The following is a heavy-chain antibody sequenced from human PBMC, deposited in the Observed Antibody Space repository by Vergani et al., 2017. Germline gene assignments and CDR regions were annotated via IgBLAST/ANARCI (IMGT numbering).Heavy chain of an antibody. J-gene: IGHJ6*02. CDR2: VSGSGGST. Sequence: EVQLVESGGGLGQPGGSLRLSCAASGFTFSSYAMTWVRQAPGKGLEWVSSVSGSGGSTYFADSVKGRFAISRDNSKNMLSLEMHSLRPEDTAVYYCANSYCSSLSCYAFYGMEVWGQGTTVTVSS. CDR1: GFTFSSYA. V-gene: IGHV3-23*04. D-gene: IGHD2-2*01. CDR3: ANSYCSSLSCYAFYGMEV.